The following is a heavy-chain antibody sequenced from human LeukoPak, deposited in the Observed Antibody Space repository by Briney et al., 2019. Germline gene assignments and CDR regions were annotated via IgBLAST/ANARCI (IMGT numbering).Heavy chain of an antibody. V-gene: IGHV3-74*01. J-gene: IGHJ6*02. CDR1: VFPYNSYY. CDR3: ARDSIVVVVAAKDYYYGMDV. D-gene: IGHD2-15*01. CDR2: FYCDWCST. Sequence: GGPLRLSCAASVFPYNSYYELCVRRAPGKGLVWVSRFYCDWCSTIYEDSVKGRFTISRDNAKNTLHLQMNSLRAEDTAVYYCARDSIVVVVAAKDYYYGMDVWGQGTTVTVSS.